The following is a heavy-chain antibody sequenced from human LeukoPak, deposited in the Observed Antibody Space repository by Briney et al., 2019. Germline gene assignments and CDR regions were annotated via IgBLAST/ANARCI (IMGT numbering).Heavy chain of an antibody. V-gene: IGHV4-34*08. D-gene: IGHD3-9*01. CDR1: GFTFSDYY. Sequence: PGGSLRLSCAASGFTFSDYYMSWLRQAPGKGLEWIGEINHSGSTNYNPSLKSRVTISVDTSKNQFSLKLSSVTAADTAVYYCATNDYDILTGHYWYFDLWGRGTLVTVSS. CDR2: INHSGST. CDR3: ATNDYDILTGHYWYFDL. J-gene: IGHJ2*01.